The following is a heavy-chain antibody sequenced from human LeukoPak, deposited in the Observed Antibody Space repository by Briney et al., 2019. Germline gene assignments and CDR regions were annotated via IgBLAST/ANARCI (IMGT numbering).Heavy chain of an antibody. J-gene: IGHJ4*02. CDR1: GGSFSGYY. V-gene: IGHV4-34*01. D-gene: IGHD3-10*01. CDR3: ARDRNRGTMVRGLPTGDFDY. CDR2: INHSGST. Sequence: SETLSLTCAVYGGSFSGYYWSWIRQPPGKGLEWIGEINHSGSTNYNPSLKSRVTISVDTSKNQFSLKLSSVTAADTAVYYCARDRNRGTMVRGLPTGDFDYWGQGTLVTVSS.